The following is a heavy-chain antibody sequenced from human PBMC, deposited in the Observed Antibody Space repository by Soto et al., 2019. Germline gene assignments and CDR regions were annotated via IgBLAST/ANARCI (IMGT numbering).Heavy chain of an antibody. CDR1: GYAFTGYS. D-gene: IGHD2-15*01. CDR2: INPNSGGT. Sequence: ASVKVSCKASGYAFTGYSMHWVRQAPGQGLEWMGWINPNSGGTNYAQKFQGRVTITSDTSISTDYMELSRLRSHDTAVDFCSRGGLGIFRYDYYGMDVWGQGTTVTVYS. CDR3: SRGGLGIFRYDYYGMDV. V-gene: IGHV1-2*02. J-gene: IGHJ6*02.